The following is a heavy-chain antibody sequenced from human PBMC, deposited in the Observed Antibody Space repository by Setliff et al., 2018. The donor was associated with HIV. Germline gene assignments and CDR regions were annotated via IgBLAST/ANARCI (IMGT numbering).Heavy chain of an antibody. Sequence: SETLSLTCAVSGGSISSRAFYWSWIRHHPGRGLEWIGNIYYSGSTYYNPSLKSRVTMSVDKSKNHFSLNLSSVTAADTAVYYCARSAYYYYMDVWGKGTTVTVSS. J-gene: IGHJ6*03. CDR2: IYYSGST. CDR1: GGSISSRAFY. V-gene: IGHV4-31*11. CDR3: ARSAYYYYMDV.